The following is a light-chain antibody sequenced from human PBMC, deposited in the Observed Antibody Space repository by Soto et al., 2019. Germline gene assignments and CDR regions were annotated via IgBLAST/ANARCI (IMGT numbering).Light chain of an antibody. CDR1: QSIRNS. CDR2: DAS. V-gene: IGKV3-11*01. CDR3: QQRNDWPIT. J-gene: IGKJ5*01. Sequence: EIVLTQSPATLSLSPGERATLSCRASQSIRNSLAWYQQKPGQAPRLLIYDASNRTTGIPARFSGSGYGTDFTLTISSLEPEDFAVYYCQQRNDWPITFGQGTRLDIK.